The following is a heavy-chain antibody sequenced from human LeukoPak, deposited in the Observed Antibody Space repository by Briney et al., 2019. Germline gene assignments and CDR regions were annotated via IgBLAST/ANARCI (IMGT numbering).Heavy chain of an antibody. CDR2: ISCYNGDT. D-gene: IGHD6-19*01. CDR1: GYTFTHHG. Sequence: ASVKVSCKASGYTFTHHGISWVRQAPGQGLEWMAWISCYNGDTHYAQKFQGRVTLTTDTSTTTAFMELRSLRSDDTAVYYCARDPTNTSGRYAYFDSWGQGTLVTVSS. J-gene: IGHJ4*02. CDR3: ARDPTNTSGRYAYFDS. V-gene: IGHV1-18*01.